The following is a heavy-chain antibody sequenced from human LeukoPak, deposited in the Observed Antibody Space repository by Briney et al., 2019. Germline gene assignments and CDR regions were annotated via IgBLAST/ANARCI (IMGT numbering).Heavy chain of an antibody. V-gene: IGHV3-23*01. Sequence: GGSLRLSCAASGFTFSSYAMSWVLQAPGKGLEWVSAISGSGGSTYYADSVKGRFTISRDNSKNTLYLQMNSLRAEDTAVYYCAKDLGYYYGSGSHLKYWGQGTLVTVSS. CDR3: AKDLGYYYGSGSHLKY. J-gene: IGHJ4*02. CDR1: GFTFSSYA. CDR2: ISGSGGST. D-gene: IGHD3-10*01.